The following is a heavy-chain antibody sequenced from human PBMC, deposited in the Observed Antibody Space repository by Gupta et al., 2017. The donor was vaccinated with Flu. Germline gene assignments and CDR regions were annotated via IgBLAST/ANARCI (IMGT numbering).Heavy chain of an antibody. J-gene: IGHJ4*02. Sequence: RRAPGKGLGGCPNISMTARAMSYADSVKGGSTIPRNNSGNTFYRQMDGLRAEDRAVYYCARGGGWLSHPMDYWGRGTLVTVSS. D-gene: IGHD3-22*01. CDR3: ARGGGWLSHPMDY. V-gene: IGHV3-11*01. CDR2: ISMTARAM.